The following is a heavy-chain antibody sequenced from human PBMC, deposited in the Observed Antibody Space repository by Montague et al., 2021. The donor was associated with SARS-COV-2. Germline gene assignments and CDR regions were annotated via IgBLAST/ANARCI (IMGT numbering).Heavy chain of an antibody. D-gene: IGHD2-21*02. CDR2: INHCGSS. CDR3: ARLAYFAADCLSVWEFFFDS. CDR1: GGSFSSYY. Sequence: SDTLSLTCAVSGGSFSSYYWCWICQPPAKGLEWIAEINHCGSSNYNPSLQSRVTMSVDTSKNQFSLKLNSVSVADTADYYCARLAYFAADCLSVWEFFFDSWGQGTLVTVSS. V-gene: IGHV4-34*01. J-gene: IGHJ4*02.